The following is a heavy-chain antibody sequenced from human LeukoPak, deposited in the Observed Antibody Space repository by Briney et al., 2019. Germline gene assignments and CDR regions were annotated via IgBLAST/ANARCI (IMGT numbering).Heavy chain of an antibody. Sequence: SETLSLTCIVSGYSISSGYYWGWIRQPLGKGLEWIGSIDHSGSTYYNPSLKRRVSISVDTSKNQFSLKLSSVTAADTAVYYCARLLHGVAADAFDIWGQGTKVTVSS. CDR3: ARLLHGVAADAFDI. V-gene: IGHV4-38-2*02. D-gene: IGHD6-19*01. CDR1: GYSISSGYY. CDR2: IDHSGST. J-gene: IGHJ3*02.